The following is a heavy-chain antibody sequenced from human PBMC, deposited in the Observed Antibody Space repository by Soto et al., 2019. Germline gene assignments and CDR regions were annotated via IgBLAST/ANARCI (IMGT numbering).Heavy chain of an antibody. D-gene: IGHD5-18*01. CDR3: ARFGNLGRWIQLLDG. J-gene: IGHJ6*04. CDR1: GGSISGSY. Sequence: PSETLSLTCTVSGGSISGSYWNWIRQPPGKGLEWIGYIFYSGSTNYKPSLKSRVTISLDMSKNQFSLRLISVTAADTAKYFCARFGNLGRWIQLLDGWGKGTSVTVDS. CDR2: IFYSGST. V-gene: IGHV4-59*01.